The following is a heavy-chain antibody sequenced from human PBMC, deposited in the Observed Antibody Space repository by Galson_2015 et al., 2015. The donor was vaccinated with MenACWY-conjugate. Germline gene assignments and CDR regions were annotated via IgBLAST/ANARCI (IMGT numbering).Heavy chain of an antibody. Sequence: ETLSLTCTVSGGSASSSGYYWTWIRQPPGKGLEWIGLIYDSGTTKYNPSLKGRVTISLDTSKNQVSQKLSSVTAADTAVYYCAREFSYWGQGTLVTVSS. V-gene: IGHV4-61*08. D-gene: IGHD2/OR15-2a*01. CDR1: GGSASSSGYY. J-gene: IGHJ4*02. CDR2: IYDSGTT. CDR3: AREFSY.